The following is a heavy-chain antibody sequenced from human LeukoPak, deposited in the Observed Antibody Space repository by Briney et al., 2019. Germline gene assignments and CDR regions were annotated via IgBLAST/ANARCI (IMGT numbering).Heavy chain of an antibody. Sequence: GGSLRLSCAASGFTFSSYGMHWVRQAPGKGLEWVAFIRYDGSNKYYADSVKGRFTISRDNSKNTLYLQMNSLRAEDTAVYYCARDFPYYYDSLPVTQPVDYWGQGTLVTVSS. CDR1: GFTFSSYG. D-gene: IGHD3-22*01. CDR3: ARDFPYYYDSLPVTQPVDY. CDR2: IRYDGSNK. J-gene: IGHJ4*02. V-gene: IGHV3-30*02.